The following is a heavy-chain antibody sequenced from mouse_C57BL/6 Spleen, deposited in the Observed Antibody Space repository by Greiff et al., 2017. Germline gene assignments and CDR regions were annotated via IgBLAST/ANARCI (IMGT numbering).Heavy chain of an antibody. Sequence: EVQLVESGGGLVKPGGSLELSCAASGFTFSSYTMSWVRQTPEKRLEWVATISGGGGNTYYPDSVKGRFTISRDNAKNTLYLQMSSLRSEDTALYYCARRGNYYGNYNPYFEYWGQGTTLTVSS. V-gene: IGHV5-9*01. D-gene: IGHD2-1*01. CDR1: GFTFSSYT. J-gene: IGHJ2*01. CDR3: ARRGNYYGNYNPYFEY. CDR2: ISGGGGNT.